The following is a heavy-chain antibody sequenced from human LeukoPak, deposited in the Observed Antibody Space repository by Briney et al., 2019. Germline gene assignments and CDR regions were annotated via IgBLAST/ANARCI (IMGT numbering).Heavy chain of an antibody. CDR2: IYYSGST. D-gene: IGHD2-8*01. CDR1: GGSVSSGSYY. CDR3: ARDRVGVPV. J-gene: IGHJ4*02. V-gene: IGHV4-61*01. Sequence: SETLSLTCTVSGGSVSSGSYYWSWMRQPPGKGLEWIGYIYYSGSTNYNPSLKSRVTISVDTSKNQFSLKLSSVTAADTAVYYCARDRVGVPVWGQGTLVTVSS.